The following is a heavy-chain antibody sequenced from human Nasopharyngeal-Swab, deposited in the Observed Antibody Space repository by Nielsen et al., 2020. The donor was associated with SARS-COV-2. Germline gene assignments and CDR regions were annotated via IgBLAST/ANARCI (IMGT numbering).Heavy chain of an antibody. CDR1: GGSISSSSYY. CDR3: ARPKYSGYDDEFGAYFDY. J-gene: IGHJ4*02. Sequence: SETLSLTCTVSGGSISSSSYYWGWIRQPPGKGLEWIGSIYYSGSTYYNPSLKSRVTISVDTSKNQFSLKLCSVTAADTAVYYCARPKYSGYDDEFGAYFDYWGQGTLVTVSS. CDR2: IYYSGST. D-gene: IGHD5-12*01. V-gene: IGHV4-39*01.